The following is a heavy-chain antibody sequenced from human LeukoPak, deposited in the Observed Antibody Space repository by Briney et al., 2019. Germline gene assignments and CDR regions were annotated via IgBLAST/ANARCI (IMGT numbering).Heavy chain of an antibody. J-gene: IGHJ3*02. CDR1: GGSISSGGYY. V-gene: IGHV4-30-2*01. CDR3: ARDRVNTLNAFDI. CDR2: IYHSGST. D-gene: IGHD3-10*01. Sequence: SETLSLTCTVTGGSISSGGYYWSWIRQPPGKGLEWIGYIYHSGSTYYNPSLKSRVTISVDRSKNQFSLKLSSVTAADTAVYYCARDRVNTLNAFDIWGQGTMVTVSS.